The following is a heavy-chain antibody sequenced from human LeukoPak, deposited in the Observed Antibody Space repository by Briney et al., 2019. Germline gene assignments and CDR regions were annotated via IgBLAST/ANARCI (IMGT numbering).Heavy chain of an antibody. Sequence: GGSLRPSCAASGFSFSSTGMHWARQAPGKGLEWVAVIPYDGSNKYYADSVKGRFTISRDNSKNMLYLQMNSLRAEDTAVYYCAKEDSGYYRWGQGTLVTVSS. V-gene: IGHV3-30*18. D-gene: IGHD3-22*01. CDR1: GFSFSSTG. CDR3: AKEDSGYYR. CDR2: IPYDGSNK. J-gene: IGHJ5*02.